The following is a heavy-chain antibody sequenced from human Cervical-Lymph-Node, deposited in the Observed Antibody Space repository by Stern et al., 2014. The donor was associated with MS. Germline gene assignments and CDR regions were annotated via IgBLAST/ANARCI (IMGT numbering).Heavy chain of an antibody. CDR1: GGPISSGDYY. J-gene: IGHJ5*02. V-gene: IGHV4-30-4*01. Sequence: QLQLQESGPGLVKPSQTLSLTCTVSGGPISSGDYYWSWIRQPPGKGLEWIGYIYYSGSTYYNPSLKSRVTISVDTSKNQFSLKLSSVTAADTAVYYCASANCSSTSCPNWFDPWGQGTLVTVSS. CDR2: IYYSGST. CDR3: ASANCSSTSCPNWFDP. D-gene: IGHD2-2*01.